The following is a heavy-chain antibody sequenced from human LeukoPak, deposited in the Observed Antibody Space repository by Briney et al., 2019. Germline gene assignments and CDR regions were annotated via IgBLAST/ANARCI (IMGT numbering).Heavy chain of an antibody. V-gene: IGHV3-48*03. CDR1: EFTFSSYE. D-gene: IGHD6-13*01. J-gene: IGHJ6*02. CDR2: ISSSGSTI. Sequence: GGSLRLSCAASEFTFSSYEMNWVRQAPGKGLEWVSYISSSGSTIYYADSVKGRFTISRDNAKNSLYLQMNSLRAEDTAVYYCARDSGYSSSWYGYYYGMDVWGQGTTVTVSS. CDR3: ARDSGYSSSWYGYYYGMDV.